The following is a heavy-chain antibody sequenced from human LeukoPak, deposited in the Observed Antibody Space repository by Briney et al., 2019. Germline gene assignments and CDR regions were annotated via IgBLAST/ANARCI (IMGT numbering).Heavy chain of an antibody. CDR3: ARGYYDYVWGSYRYTPRPGNWFDP. D-gene: IGHD3-16*02. CDR2: IYTSGST. Sequence: SETLSLTCTVSGGSISSYYWSWLRQPAGKGLEWIGRIYTSGSTNYNPSLKSRVTMSVDTSKNQFSLKLSSVTAADTAVYYCARGYYDYVWGSYRYTPRPGNWFDPWGQGTLVTVSS. CDR1: GGSISSYY. J-gene: IGHJ5*02. V-gene: IGHV4-4*07.